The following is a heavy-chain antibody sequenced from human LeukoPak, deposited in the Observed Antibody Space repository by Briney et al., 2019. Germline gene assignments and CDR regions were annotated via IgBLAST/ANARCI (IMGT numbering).Heavy chain of an antibody. CDR1: GFTFDDYA. Sequence: GRSLRLSCAASGFTFDDYAMHWVRQAPGKGLEWVSGISWNSGSIGYADSVKGRFTISRDNAKNSLYLQMNSLRAEDTALYYCAKAGGCSSTSCYGDYYYGKDVWGQGTTVTVSS. V-gene: IGHV3-9*01. CDR2: ISWNSGSI. CDR3: AKAGGCSSTSCYGDYYYGKDV. J-gene: IGHJ6*02. D-gene: IGHD2-2*01.